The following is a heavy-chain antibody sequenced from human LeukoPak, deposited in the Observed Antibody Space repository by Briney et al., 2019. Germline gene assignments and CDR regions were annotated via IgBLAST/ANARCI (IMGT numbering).Heavy chain of an antibody. J-gene: IGHJ4*02. D-gene: IGHD4-17*01. CDR1: GGTSSTYA. Sequence: SVKVSCKASGGTSSTYAISWVRQAPGQGLEWMGGIIPIFGTANYAQKFQGRVTITADESTSTAYMELSSLRSEDTAVYYCAIGDYVGPVDYWGQGTLVTVSS. CDR3: AIGDYVGPVDY. V-gene: IGHV1-69*13. CDR2: IIPIFGTA.